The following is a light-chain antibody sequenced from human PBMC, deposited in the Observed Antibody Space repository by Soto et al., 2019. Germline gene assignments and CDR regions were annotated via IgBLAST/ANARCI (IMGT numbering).Light chain of an antibody. CDR3: QQRYNTPPIT. CDR1: QSISSY. J-gene: IGKJ5*01. V-gene: IGKV1-39*01. Sequence: DIQMTQSPSSLSASVGDRVTITCRASQSISSYLNWYQQKPGKAPKLLIYAASTLQSGVPSRFSGSGSGTDFTLTISSLLPEDFSPYYCQQRYNTPPITFGQGTRLEIK. CDR2: AAS.